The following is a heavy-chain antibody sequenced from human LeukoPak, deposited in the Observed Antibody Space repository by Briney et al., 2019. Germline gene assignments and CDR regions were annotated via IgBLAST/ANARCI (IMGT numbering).Heavy chain of an antibody. J-gene: IGHJ4*02. Sequence: SETLSLTRTVSGGSISSSSYYWGWIRQPPGKGLEWIGSIYYSGSTYYNPSLKSRVTISVDTSKNQFSLKLSSVTAADTAVYYCARETYYDILTGYYSGGYFDYWGQGTLVTVSS. CDR3: ARETYYDILTGYYSGGYFDY. V-gene: IGHV4-39*07. CDR1: GGSISSSSYY. D-gene: IGHD3-9*01. CDR2: IYYSGST.